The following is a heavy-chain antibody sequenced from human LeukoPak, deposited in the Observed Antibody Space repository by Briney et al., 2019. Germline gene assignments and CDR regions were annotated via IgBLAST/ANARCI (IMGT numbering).Heavy chain of an antibody. CDR1: GGSFSGYY. Sequence: PSETLSLTCAVCGGSFSGYYWSWIRQPPGKGLEWIGEINHSGSTNYNPSLKSRVTISVDTPKNQFSLKLSSVTAADTAVYYCARGLNSGWYFFYYFDYWGQGTLATVSS. CDR2: INHSGST. CDR3: ARGLNSGWYFFYYFDY. J-gene: IGHJ4*02. D-gene: IGHD6-19*01. V-gene: IGHV4-34*01.